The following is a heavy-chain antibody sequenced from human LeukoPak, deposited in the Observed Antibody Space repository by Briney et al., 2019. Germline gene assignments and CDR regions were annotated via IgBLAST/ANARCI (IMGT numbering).Heavy chain of an antibody. Sequence: ASVKVSCKASGYTFTGYYMHWVRQAPGQGLEWMGWINPNSGGTNYAQKFQGRVTMTTDTSTSTAYMELRSLRSDDTAVYYCARDTGIAVAGTGDFDYWGQGTLVTVSS. D-gene: IGHD6-13*01. CDR2: INPNSGGT. V-gene: IGHV1-2*02. CDR3: ARDTGIAVAGTGDFDY. J-gene: IGHJ4*02. CDR1: GYTFTGYY.